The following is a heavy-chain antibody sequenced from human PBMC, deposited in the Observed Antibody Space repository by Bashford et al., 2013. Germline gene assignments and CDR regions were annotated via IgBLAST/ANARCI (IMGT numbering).Heavy chain of an antibody. V-gene: IGHV4-4*02. D-gene: IGHD6-6*01. Sequence: SETLSLTCAVSGGSISSSNWWSWVRQPPGKGLEWIGEIYHSGSTNYNPSLKSRVTISVDKSKNQFSLKLSSVTAEDTAVYYCAKDWAARPAEYLQHWGQGTLVTVSS. CDR1: GGSISSSNW. CDR2: IYHSGST. J-gene: IGHJ1*01. CDR3: AKDWAARPAEYLQH.